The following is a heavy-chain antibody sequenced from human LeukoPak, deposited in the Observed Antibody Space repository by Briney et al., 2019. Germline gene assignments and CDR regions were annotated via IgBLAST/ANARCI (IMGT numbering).Heavy chain of an antibody. CDR2: IIPIFGTA. J-gene: IGHJ4*02. Sequence: GASVKVSCKASGGTFSSYAISWVRQAPGQGLEWMGGIIPIFGTANYAQKFQGRVTITADESTSTAYMELSSLRSEDTAVYYCARDGPYYYGSGMNYWGQGTLVTVSS. V-gene: IGHV1-69*13. CDR3: ARDGPYYYGSGMNY. D-gene: IGHD3-10*01. CDR1: GGTFSSYA.